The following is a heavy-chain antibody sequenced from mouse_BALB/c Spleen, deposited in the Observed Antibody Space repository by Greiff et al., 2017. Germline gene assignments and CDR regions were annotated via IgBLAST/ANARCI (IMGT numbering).Heavy chain of an antibody. CDR1: GFTFSSFG. Sequence: EVKVEESGGGLVQPGGSRKLSCAASGFTFSSFGMHWVRQAPEKGLEWVAYISSGSSTIYYADTVKGRFTISRDNPKNTLFLQMTSLRSEDTAMYYCARDDGNYGYFDVWGAGTTVTVSS. CDR2: ISSGSSTI. V-gene: IGHV5-17*02. CDR3: ARDDGNYGYFDV. J-gene: IGHJ1*01. D-gene: IGHD2-3*01.